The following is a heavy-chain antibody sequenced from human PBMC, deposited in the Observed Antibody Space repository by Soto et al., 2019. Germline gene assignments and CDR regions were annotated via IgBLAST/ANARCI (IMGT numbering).Heavy chain of an antibody. CDR1: GGSFSGYY. J-gene: IGHJ6*02. V-gene: IGHV4-34*01. D-gene: IGHD1-20*01. CDR3: AGAPRITGTEQGVRGNYYYYGMDA. Sequence: SETLSLTCAVYGGSFSGYYWSWIRQPPGKGLEWIGEINHSGSTNYNPSLKSRVTISVDTSKNQFSLKPSSVTAADTAVYYCAGAPRITGTEQGVRGNYYYYGMDAWGQGTTVTVSS. CDR2: INHSGST.